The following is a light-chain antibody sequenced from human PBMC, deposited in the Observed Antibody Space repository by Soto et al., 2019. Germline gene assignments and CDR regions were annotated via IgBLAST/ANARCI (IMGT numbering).Light chain of an antibody. CDR2: GAS. CDR1: QSVSSKY. Sequence: EIVLTQSPGTLSVSPGERGALSCRASQSVSSKYVAWYKQKPGQAPRLLISGASNRATGTPDRFRGSGSGTEFTLTITRLEPEDFEVYYCHQYGSAPWTFGQGTKVDIK. J-gene: IGKJ1*01. CDR3: HQYGSAPWT. V-gene: IGKV3-20*01.